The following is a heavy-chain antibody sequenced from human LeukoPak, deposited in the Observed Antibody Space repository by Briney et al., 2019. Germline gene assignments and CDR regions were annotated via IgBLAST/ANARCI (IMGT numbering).Heavy chain of an antibody. J-gene: IGHJ5*02. CDR2: LKSDGSST. D-gene: IGHD6-13*01. Sequence: TGGSLRLSCAASGFTFSSYWMHWVRQAPGKGLVWVSRLKSDGSSTSYADSVKGRFTISRDNAKNTLYLQMNSQRAEDTAVYYCARGYSSSRYNWFDPWGRGTLVTVSS. CDR3: ARGYSSSRYNWFDP. V-gene: IGHV3-74*01. CDR1: GFTFSSYW.